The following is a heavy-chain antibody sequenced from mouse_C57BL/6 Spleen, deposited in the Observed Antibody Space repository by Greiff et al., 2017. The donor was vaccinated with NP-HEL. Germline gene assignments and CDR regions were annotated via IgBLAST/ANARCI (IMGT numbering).Heavy chain of an antibody. D-gene: IGHD1-1*01. CDR2: IRSKSNNYAT. Sequence: EVMLVESGGGLVQPKGSLKLSCAASGFSFNTYAMNWVRQAPGKGVEWVARIRSKSNNYATYYADSVKDRFTISRDDSESMLYLQMNNLKTEDTAMYYCVRHGYYYGSSDFDVWGTGTTVTVSS. CDR3: VRHGYYYGSSDFDV. CDR1: GFSFNTYA. J-gene: IGHJ1*03. V-gene: IGHV10-1*01.